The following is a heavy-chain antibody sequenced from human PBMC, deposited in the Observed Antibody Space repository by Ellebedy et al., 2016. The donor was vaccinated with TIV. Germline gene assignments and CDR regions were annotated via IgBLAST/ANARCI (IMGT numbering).Heavy chain of an antibody. D-gene: IGHD1-1*01. CDR2: ISGPSDYI. CDR3: TLNWNDSPVGGMDV. Sequence: PGGSLRLSCAASGFTFSDYTMNWVRQAPGKGLEWVSSISGPSDYIYYADSVKGRFTISRDNAKNSLYLQLNSLRDEDTALYYCTLNWNDSPVGGMDVWGQGTTVTVSS. CDR1: GFTFSDYT. V-gene: IGHV3-21*01. J-gene: IGHJ6*02.